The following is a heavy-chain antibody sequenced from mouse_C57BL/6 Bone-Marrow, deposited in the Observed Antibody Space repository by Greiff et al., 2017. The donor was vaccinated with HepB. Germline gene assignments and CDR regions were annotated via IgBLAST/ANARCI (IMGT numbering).Heavy chain of an antibody. CDR2: IDPENGDT. Sequence: EVQLQESGAELVRPGASVKLSCTASGFNIKDDYMHWVKQRPEQGLEWIGWIDPENGDTEYASKFQGKATITADTSSNTAYLQLSSLTSEDTAVYYCTTMMPGFAYWGQGTLVTVSA. J-gene: IGHJ3*01. CDR1: GFNIKDDY. D-gene: IGHD2-3*01. V-gene: IGHV14-4*01. CDR3: TTMMPGFAY.